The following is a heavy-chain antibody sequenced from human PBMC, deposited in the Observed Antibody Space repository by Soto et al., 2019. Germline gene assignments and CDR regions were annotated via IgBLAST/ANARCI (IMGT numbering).Heavy chain of an antibody. Sequence: GSLRLSCAASGFTLSSYAMSWVRQAPGKGLEWVSTFSGTEGYTYYADSVKGRFTISRDDSKNTLFLHMNSLRAADTAVYYCARGQRALITYGPFDPWGQGTLVTVSS. CDR3: ARGQRALITYGPFDP. CDR2: FSGTEGYT. D-gene: IGHD4-17*01. J-gene: IGHJ5*02. V-gene: IGHV3-23*01. CDR1: GFTLSSYA.